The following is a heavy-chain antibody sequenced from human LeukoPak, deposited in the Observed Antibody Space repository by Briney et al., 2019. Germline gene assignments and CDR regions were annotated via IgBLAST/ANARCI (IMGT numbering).Heavy chain of an antibody. CDR1: GYTFTGYY. V-gene: IGHV1-2*02. CDR3: ARDHGGSYYGPRFDY. D-gene: IGHD1-26*01. J-gene: IGHJ4*02. CDR2: INPNSGGT. Sequence: ASVKVSCKASGYTFTGYYMHWVRQAPEQGLEWMGWINPNSGGTNYAQKFQGRVTMTRDTSISTAYMELSRLRSDDAAVYYCARDHGGSYYGPRFDYWGQGTLVTVSS.